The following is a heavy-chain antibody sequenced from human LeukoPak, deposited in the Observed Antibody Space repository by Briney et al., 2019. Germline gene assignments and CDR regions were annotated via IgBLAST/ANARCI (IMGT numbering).Heavy chain of an antibody. V-gene: IGHV3-9*01. J-gene: IGHJ3*02. CDR2: INWNSETI. Sequence: PGGSLRLSCGTSGVSFEDYAMHWVRQAPGKGLEWVSSINWNSETISYADSVRGRFTIARDNAKNSLYLQMHSLRLDDTAVYYCGKAYRFGPKGAVDIWGQGTMVIVSS. CDR3: GKAYRFGPKGAVDI. D-gene: IGHD3-16*01. CDR1: GVSFEDYA.